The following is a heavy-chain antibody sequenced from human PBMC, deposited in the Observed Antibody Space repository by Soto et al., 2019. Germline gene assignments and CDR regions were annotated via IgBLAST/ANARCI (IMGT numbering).Heavy chain of an antibody. CDR3: ARNHHQLHRTIDY. CDR2: IYYSGST. CDR1: GGSISSYY. J-gene: IGHJ4*02. V-gene: IGHV4-59*01. D-gene: IGHD1-1*01. Sequence: SETLSLTCTVSGGSISSYYWSWIRQPPGKGLEWIGYIYYSGSTNYNPSLKSRVTISVDTSKNQFSLKLSSVTDADTAVYYCARNHHQLHRTIDYWGQETLVTVSS.